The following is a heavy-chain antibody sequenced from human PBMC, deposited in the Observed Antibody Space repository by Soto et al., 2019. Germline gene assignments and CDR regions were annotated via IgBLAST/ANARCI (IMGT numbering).Heavy chain of an antibody. J-gene: IGHJ6*02. CDR1: GGSTSSYY. Sequence: SETLSLTCTVSGGSTSSYYWSWIRQPPGKGLEWIGYIYYSGSPNYNPSLKSRVTISIDTSKNQFSLKLSSVSAADTAVYYCARDLGYCSGGSCPYYYYAMDVWGQGTTVNVSS. CDR3: ARDLGYCSGGSCPYYYYAMDV. D-gene: IGHD2-15*01. V-gene: IGHV4-59*01. CDR2: IYYSGSP.